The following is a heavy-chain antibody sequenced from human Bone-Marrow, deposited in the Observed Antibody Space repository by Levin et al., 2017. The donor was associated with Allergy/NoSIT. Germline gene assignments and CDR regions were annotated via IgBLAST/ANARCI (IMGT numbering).Heavy chain of an antibody. D-gene: IGHD3-3*01. CDR1: GRNFRTYA. V-gene: IGHV1-69*13. CDR3: VKGSRSGYRTPFDY. CDR2: IIPSFGAA. J-gene: IGHJ4*02. Sequence: SVKVSCKTSGRNFRTYAISWVRQAPGQGLEWMGGIIPSFGAANYGQNLHRRVTITADESTTTVYMELSSLRSEDTAVYYCVKGSRSGYRTPFDYWGQGTLVTVSS.